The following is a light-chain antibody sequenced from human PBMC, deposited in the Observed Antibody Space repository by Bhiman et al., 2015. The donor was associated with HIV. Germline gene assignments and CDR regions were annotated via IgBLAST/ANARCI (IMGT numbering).Light chain of an antibody. Sequence: QSALTQPASVSGSPGQSITISCTGTTSDVGGYNYVSWYQQHPGKGPKLMIYDVSNRPSGVPARFSGSKSGNTASLTVSGLQDEDEADYYCSSYGGTTNWGAFGGGTKLTVL. CDR2: DVS. CDR3: SSYGGTTNWGA. CDR1: TSDVGGYNY. V-gene: IGLV2-8*01. J-gene: IGLJ2*01.